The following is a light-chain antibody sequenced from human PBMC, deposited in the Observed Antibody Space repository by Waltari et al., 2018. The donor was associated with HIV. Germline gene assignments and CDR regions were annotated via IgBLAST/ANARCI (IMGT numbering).Light chain of an antibody. CDR1: QSIISNY. CDR3: QQYGDSPWT. CDR2: GVS. J-gene: IGKJ1*01. V-gene: IGKV3-20*01. Sequence: IVLTQSPATLSLSPGERATLSCRASQSIISNYLAWYQQKPGQAPRLLIYGVSSRATGIPDMFSGRGSVTDFTLTISRLEPEDVAVYYCQQYGDSPWTFGQGTKVQSK.